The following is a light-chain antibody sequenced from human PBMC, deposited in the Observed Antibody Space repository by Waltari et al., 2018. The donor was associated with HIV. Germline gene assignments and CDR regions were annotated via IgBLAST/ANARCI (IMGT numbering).Light chain of an antibody. CDR2: EVT. CDR1: NSCVGGYHY. Sequence: QSALTQPASVSGSPGQSIPLPCTRPNSCVGGYHYVSLYQQPPSKAPILLLFEVTHRPSGISSRFCGSKSGNTATMTISGLQAEDEADYYCSSYTTTSTILFGGGTKVTVL. V-gene: IGLV2-14*01. CDR3: SSYTTTSTIL. J-gene: IGLJ2*01.